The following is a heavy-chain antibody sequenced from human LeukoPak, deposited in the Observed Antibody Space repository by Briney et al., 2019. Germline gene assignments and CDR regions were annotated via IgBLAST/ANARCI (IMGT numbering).Heavy chain of an antibody. CDR3: ARVGVGGSYDY. D-gene: IGHD1-26*01. V-gene: IGHV3-21*01. CDR1: GFTFSSYS. CDR2: ISSSSSYI. Sequence: GGSLRLSCAASGFTFSSYSMNWVRQAPGKGLEWVASISSSSSYIYYADSVKGRFTISRDNAKNSLYLQMNSLRAEDTAVYYCARVGVGGSYDYWGQGTLVTVSS. J-gene: IGHJ4*02.